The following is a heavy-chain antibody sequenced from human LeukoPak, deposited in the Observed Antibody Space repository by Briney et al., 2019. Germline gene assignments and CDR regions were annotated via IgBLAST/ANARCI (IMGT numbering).Heavy chain of an antibody. CDR1: GFTFSSYA. D-gene: IGHD2-2*01. Sequence: QPGGSLRLSCAASGFTFSSYAMSWVRQAPGKGLEWVSGISGSGGSTYYADSVKGRFTISRDNSENTLYLQMNSLRAEDTAVYYCAKAGCSSTTCYPPKNFDYWGQGTLVTVSS. V-gene: IGHV3-23*01. CDR3: AKAGCSSTTCYPPKNFDY. J-gene: IGHJ4*02. CDR2: ISGSGGST.